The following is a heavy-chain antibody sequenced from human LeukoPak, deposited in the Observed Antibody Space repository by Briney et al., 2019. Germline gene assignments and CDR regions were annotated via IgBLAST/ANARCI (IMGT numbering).Heavy chain of an antibody. CDR1: GFTFSNYG. J-gene: IGHJ4*02. D-gene: IGHD3-10*01. V-gene: IGHV3-30*18. CDR3: AKGRITMVRGEIDY. CDR2: ISFDGSNK. Sequence: PGGSLRLSCAASGFTFSNYGMHWVRQAPGEGLDWVAVISFDGSNKYYADSVKGRFTISRDNSKNTLYLQMNSLRAEDTAVYYCAKGRITMVRGEIDYWGQGTLVTVSS.